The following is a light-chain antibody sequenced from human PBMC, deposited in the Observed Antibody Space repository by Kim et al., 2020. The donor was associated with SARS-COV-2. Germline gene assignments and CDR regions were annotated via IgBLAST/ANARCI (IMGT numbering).Light chain of an antibody. Sequence: EIVLTQSPGTLSLCPGERATLSCRASQTINSNNLAWYQHKLGQAPRLLMYGTSSRATGIPDRFSGSGSGTDFTLTISRLEPEDLGIYYCQQYSGSPLYTFGQGTKLEI. CDR2: GTS. J-gene: IGKJ2*01. CDR3: QQYSGSPLYT. V-gene: IGKV3-20*01. CDR1: QTINSNN.